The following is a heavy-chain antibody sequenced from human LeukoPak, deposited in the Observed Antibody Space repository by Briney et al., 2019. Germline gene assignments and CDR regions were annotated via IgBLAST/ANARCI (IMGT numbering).Heavy chain of an antibody. CDR1: GGSISSYY. Sequence: SETLCLICTVSGGSISSYYWSWIRQPPGKGLEWIGYIYYSGSTNYNPSLKSRVTISVDTSKNQFSLKLSSVTAADTAVYYCARALEDPAPNEGYFGYWGQGSLVTVSS. V-gene: IGHV4-59*01. CDR3: ARALEDPAPNEGYFGY. CDR2: IYYSGST. J-gene: IGHJ4*02.